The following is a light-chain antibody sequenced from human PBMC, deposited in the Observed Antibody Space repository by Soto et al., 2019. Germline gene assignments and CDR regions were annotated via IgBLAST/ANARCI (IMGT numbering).Light chain of an antibody. CDR3: QQDTTSGWT. V-gene: IGKV1-5*03. Sequence: DIQMTQSPSTLSASIGDRVTITCRASQSISSWLAWYQQKPGKAPKLLIYKASSLESGVPSRFSGSGSGTEFTLTISSLQPDDFAAYYCQQDTTSGWTFGQGTMV. J-gene: IGKJ1*01. CDR1: QSISSW. CDR2: KAS.